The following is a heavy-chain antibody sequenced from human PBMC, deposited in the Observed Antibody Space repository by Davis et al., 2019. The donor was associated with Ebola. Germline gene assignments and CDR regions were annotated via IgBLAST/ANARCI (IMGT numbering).Heavy chain of an antibody. V-gene: IGHV1-18*04. CDR3: ARAPNYDVLTGTSSYYFDY. J-gene: IGHJ4*02. Sequence: ASVKVSCKSSGYTFTSYGLVWVRQAPGLGLDWTGWISGFNTNTNVAQKFQGRVTVSKDTSTNTAYMDLRSLTSDDTAIYYCARAPNYDVLTGTSSYYFDYWGQGTLVTVSS. CDR1: GYTFTSYG. CDR2: ISGFNTNT. D-gene: IGHD3-9*01.